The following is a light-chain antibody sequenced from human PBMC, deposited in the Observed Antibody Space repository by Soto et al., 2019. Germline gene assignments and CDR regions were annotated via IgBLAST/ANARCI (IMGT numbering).Light chain of an antibody. Sequence: DIQMTQSPSTLSASVGYRVTITCRASQSISSWLAWYQQKPGKAPKLLIYKASSLESGVPSRFSGSGSGTEFTLTISSLQPDDFATYYCQQYNSYSPWTFGQGTKGDIK. CDR1: QSISSW. CDR3: QQYNSYSPWT. V-gene: IGKV1-5*03. J-gene: IGKJ1*01. CDR2: KAS.